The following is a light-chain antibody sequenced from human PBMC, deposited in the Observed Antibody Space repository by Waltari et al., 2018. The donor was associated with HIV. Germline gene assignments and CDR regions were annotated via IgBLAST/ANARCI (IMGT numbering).Light chain of an antibody. CDR2: AAS. J-gene: IGKJ3*01. CDR1: RDVHRY. Sequence: DIQVTQSPSSLSASVGDRVSMTCRASRDVHRYLNWFQQKPGGAPKLLIYAASSLQRGVPARFSGSGSGTEFTLTINGVQPEDFATYYCQQSHSTPLTFGPGTKVDVK. CDR3: QQSHSTPLT. V-gene: IGKV1-39*01.